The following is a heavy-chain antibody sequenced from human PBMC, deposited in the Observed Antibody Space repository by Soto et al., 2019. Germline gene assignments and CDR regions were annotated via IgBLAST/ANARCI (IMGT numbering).Heavy chain of an antibody. D-gene: IGHD2-21*01. CDR2: IYWDDDK. V-gene: IGHV2-5*02. Sequence: GPKLANALRTLTSTCPFSGFSVSTSGVGVGWIRQPPGKALEWLALIYWDDDKRYSPSLKSRLTITKDTSKNQVVLTMTNMNPVDTPTNPSAHCIGGRDSIYYCRQGTVVTVTS. CDR1: GFSVSTSGVG. CDR3: AHCIGGRDSIYY. J-gene: IGHJ4*02.